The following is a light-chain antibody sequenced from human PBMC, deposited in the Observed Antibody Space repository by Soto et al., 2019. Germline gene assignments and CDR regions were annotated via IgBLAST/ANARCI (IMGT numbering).Light chain of an antibody. CDR2: DVT. V-gene: IGLV2-11*01. Sequence: QSVLTQPRSVSGSPGQSLTISCTGTSSDVGGYNYVSWYQQHPGKVPKLMIYDVTKRPSGVPDRFSGSKSGNTASLTISGLQAEDEADYYCSSHAGSYTYVFGTGTKLTVL. CDR3: SSHAGSYTYV. CDR1: SSDVGGYNY. J-gene: IGLJ1*01.